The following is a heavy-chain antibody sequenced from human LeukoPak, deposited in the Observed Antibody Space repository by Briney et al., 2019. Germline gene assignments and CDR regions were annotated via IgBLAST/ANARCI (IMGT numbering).Heavy chain of an antibody. CDR3: AKGPWLDEY. CDR2: KNEAGSET. Sequence: GGTVRLSCAASRFTFSNYWKMWVRQAPGKGLQSVPYKNEAGSETYYLDPLKGRFTISRDNAKTSMYVEMNRLRAQDTALYYCAKGPWLDEYWGQGPLVTVP. V-gene: IGHV3-7*01. J-gene: IGHJ4*02. D-gene: IGHD5-12*01. CDR1: RFTFSNYW.